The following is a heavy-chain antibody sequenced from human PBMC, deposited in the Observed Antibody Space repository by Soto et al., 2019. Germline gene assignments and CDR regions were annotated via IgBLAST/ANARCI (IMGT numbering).Heavy chain of an antibody. V-gene: IGHV3-30*03. CDR2: ISYDGSNK. CDR1: GFTFSSYG. CDR3: ARVQFNDYGDPDAFDI. J-gene: IGHJ3*02. Sequence: GGSLRLSCAASGFTFSSYGMHWVRQAPGKGLEWVAVISYDGSNKYYADSVKGRFTISRDNAKNSLYLQMKSLRAEDTAVYYCARVQFNDYGDPDAFDIWGQGTMVTVSS. D-gene: IGHD4-17*01.